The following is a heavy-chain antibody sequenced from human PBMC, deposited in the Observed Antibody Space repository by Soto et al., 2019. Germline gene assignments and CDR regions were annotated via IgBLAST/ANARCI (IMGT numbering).Heavy chain of an antibody. Sequence: GASVKVSCKASGYTFIDYTIHWVRQAPGQRLEWMGLINVGKGNTKYSQTFQGRLTITRDTSASTGYMELSRLSSEDTAVYYCARPWTRYSISWEAFDYWGRGSQVSVSS. CDR1: GYTFIDYT. CDR2: INVGKGNT. J-gene: IGHJ4*02. D-gene: IGHD6-13*01. V-gene: IGHV1-3*01. CDR3: ARPWTRYSISWEAFDY.